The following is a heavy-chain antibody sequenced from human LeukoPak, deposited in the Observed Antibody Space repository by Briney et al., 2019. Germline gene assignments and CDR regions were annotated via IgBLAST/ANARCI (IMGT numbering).Heavy chain of an antibody. CDR3: ARVGHPTQRRVLSAVTIPTAGAFDF. V-gene: IGHV4-39*01. CDR1: GDSISSSDYY. D-gene: IGHD4-17*01. Sequence: SETLSLTCTVSGDSISSSDYYWGWIRQSPGKGLEWIGSIYYSGNTYYNPSLKSRVTISIDTSKNQFSLRLTSVTAADTSFYYCARVGHPTQRRVLSAVTIPTAGAFDFWGPGTLVTVSS. CDR2: IYYSGNT. J-gene: IGHJ3*01.